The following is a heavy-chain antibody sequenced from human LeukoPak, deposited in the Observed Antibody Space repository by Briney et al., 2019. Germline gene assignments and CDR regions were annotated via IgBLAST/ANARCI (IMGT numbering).Heavy chain of an antibody. CDR1: GYTFTSND. Sequence: GASVKVSCKASGYTFTSNDINWVRQAPGQGLEWMGWMNPNSGNTGYAQKFQGRVTITRDTSISTAYLELSSLRSEDTAVYYCARVSDLGSCGGGGSCYRLHYWGQGTLVAVSS. V-gene: IGHV1-8*03. J-gene: IGHJ4*02. D-gene: IGHD2-15*01. CDR2: MNPNSGNT. CDR3: ARVSDLGSCGGGGSCYRLHY.